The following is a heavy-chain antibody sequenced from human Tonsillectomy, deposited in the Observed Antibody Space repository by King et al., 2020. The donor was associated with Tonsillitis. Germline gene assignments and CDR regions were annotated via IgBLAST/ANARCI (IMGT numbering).Heavy chain of an antibody. J-gene: IGHJ3*02. V-gene: IGHV3-9*01. Sequence: VQLVESGGGLVQPGRSLRLSCAASGFTFDDYAMHWVRQAPGKGLEWVSGISWNSGSIGYADSVKGRYTISRENAKNSLYLQMKSLRAEDTALYYCAKAPRSMITFGGVIVGNAFDIWGQGTMVTVSS. D-gene: IGHD3-16*02. CDR2: ISWNSGSI. CDR3: AKAPRSMITFGGVIVGNAFDI. CDR1: GFTFDDYA.